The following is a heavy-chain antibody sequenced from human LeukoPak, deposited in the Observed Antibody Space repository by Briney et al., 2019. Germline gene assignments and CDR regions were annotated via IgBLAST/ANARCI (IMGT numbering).Heavy chain of an antibody. CDR1: GFTFSSYA. D-gene: IGHD3-10*01. V-gene: IGHV3-30*04. CDR2: ISYDGRKK. CDR3: ARGSTIWFGEFSYFDY. Sequence: GSLRLSCAASGFTFSSYAMHWVRQAPGKGLEWVAVISYDGRKKHYADSVKGRLIISRDNSKNTLYLQMNSLRAEDTAVYYCARGSTIWFGEFSYFDYWGQGTLVTVSS. J-gene: IGHJ4*02.